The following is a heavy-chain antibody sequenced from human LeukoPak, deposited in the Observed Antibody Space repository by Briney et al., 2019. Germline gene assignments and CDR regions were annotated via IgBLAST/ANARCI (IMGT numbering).Heavy chain of an antibody. CDR1: GFTFSSYT. CDR2: VSVEGIGR. D-gene: IGHD4-11*01. Sequence: GGSLRLSCAASGFTFSSYTMYWFRQAPGKGLEWVASVSVEGIGRYFPGSVEGRFTISRDNSKNTVYLQMNNVRIEDTAVYSCATVTKVDFDYWGQGTLVTVSS. CDR3: ATVTKVDFDY. J-gene: IGHJ4*02. V-gene: IGHV3-30*04.